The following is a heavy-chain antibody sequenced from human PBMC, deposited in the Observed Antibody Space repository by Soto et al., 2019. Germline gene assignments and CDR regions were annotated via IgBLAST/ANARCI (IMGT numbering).Heavy chain of an antibody. J-gene: IGHJ6*02. CDR2: IIPIFGTA. Sequence: SVKVSCKASGGTFSSYAISWVRQAPGQGLEWMGGIIPIFGTANYAQKFQGRVTITADKSTSTAYMELSSLRSEDTAVYYCARGVYSGYDYRYYYYGMDVWGQGTTVTVSS. V-gene: IGHV1-69*06. D-gene: IGHD5-12*01. CDR1: GGTFSSYA. CDR3: ARGVYSGYDYRYYYYGMDV.